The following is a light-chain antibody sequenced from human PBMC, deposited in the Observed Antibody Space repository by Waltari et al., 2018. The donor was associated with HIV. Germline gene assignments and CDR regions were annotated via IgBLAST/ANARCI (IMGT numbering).Light chain of an antibody. J-gene: IGLJ3*02. V-gene: IGLV8-61*01. CDR3: VLDVGSGIWV. Sequence: QTVVTQQSPLSVSPRGTATPTCGLRPGSVSGRSPPRWYQQTPGQPPRTRSYDTSTRSSGVAGRCAGAFVGNRAALTMSGAQADDGCGYHCVLDVGSGIWVCGGGTKRTVL. CDR1: PGSVSGRSP. CDR2: DTS.